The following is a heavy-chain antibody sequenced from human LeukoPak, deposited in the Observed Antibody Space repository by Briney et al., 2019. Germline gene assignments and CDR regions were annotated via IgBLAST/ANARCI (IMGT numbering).Heavy chain of an antibody. CDR3: ARGRLVPDV. V-gene: IGHV4-34*01. Sequence: PSETLSLTCAVYGGSFSGYYWSWIRQPPGKGLEWIGEINHSGSTNYNPSLKSRVTISVDTSKNQFSLKLSSVTAADAAVYYCARGRLVPDVWGQGTTVTVSS. CDR1: GGSFSGYY. CDR2: INHSGST. J-gene: IGHJ6*02. D-gene: IGHD6-19*01.